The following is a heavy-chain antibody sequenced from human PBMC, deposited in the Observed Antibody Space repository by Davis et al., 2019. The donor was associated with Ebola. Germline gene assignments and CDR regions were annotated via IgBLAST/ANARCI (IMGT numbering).Heavy chain of an antibody. CDR2: IDGDGRIT. D-gene: IGHD3-16*01. CDR1: GFSFSAYW. CDR3: GREHDVWSWAIDH. J-gene: IGHJ4*02. Sequence: PGGSLRLSCAASGFSFSAYWKYWVRQAPGKGLVWVSRIDGDGRITNFADSVKGRFTISRDNTKNVVFLQINTLRAEDTAVYYCGREHDVWSWAIDHWGQGTLVRVSS. V-gene: IGHV3-74*01.